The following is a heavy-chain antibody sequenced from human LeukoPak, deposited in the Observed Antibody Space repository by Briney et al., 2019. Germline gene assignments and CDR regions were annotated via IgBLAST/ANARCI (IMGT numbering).Heavy chain of an antibody. D-gene: IGHD3-10*01. Sequence: SETLSLTCTVSGGSISSYYWSWIRQPPGKGLEWIGYIYYSGSPNYNPSLKSRVTISVDTSKNQFSLKLSSVTAADTAVYFCAGGSTMIRGAADYWGQGTPVTVSS. J-gene: IGHJ4*02. CDR1: GGSISSYY. CDR3: AGGSTMIRGAADY. V-gene: IGHV4-59*01. CDR2: IYYSGSP.